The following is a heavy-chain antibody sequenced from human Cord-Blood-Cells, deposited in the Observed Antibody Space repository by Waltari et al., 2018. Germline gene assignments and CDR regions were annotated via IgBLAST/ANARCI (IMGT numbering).Heavy chain of an antibody. J-gene: IGHJ3*02. CDR2: IIPILGIA. CDR3: ARSGGGVAGAFDI. Sequence: QVQLVQSGAEVKKPGSSVKVSCKASGGTFSSYTISWVRQAPGQGLEWTGRIIPILGIANYAQKFQGRVTITADKSTSTAYMELSSLRSEDTAVYYCARSGGGVAGAFDIWGQGTMVTVSS. D-gene: IGHD6-19*01. V-gene: IGHV1-69*02. CDR1: GGTFSSYT.